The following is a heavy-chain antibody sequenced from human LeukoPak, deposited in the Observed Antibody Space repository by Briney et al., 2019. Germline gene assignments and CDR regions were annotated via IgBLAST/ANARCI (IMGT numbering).Heavy chain of an antibody. CDR1: GFTFSSYS. V-gene: IGHV3-48*01. D-gene: IGHD3-10*01. Sequence: YPGGSLRLSCAASGFTFSSYSMNWVRQAPGKGLEWVSYISSSSSTIYYADSVKGRFTISRDNAKNSLYLQMNSLRAEDTAVYYCARAAPRGYYYYYMDVWGKGTTVTVSS. J-gene: IGHJ6*03. CDR2: ISSSSSTI. CDR3: ARAAPRGYYYYYMDV.